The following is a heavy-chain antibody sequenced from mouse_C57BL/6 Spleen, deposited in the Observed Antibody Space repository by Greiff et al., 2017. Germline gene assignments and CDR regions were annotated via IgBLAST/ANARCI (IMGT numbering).Heavy chain of an antibody. J-gene: IGHJ3*01. CDR1: GYTFTRYW. D-gene: IGHD1-1*01. Sequence: QVQLQQPGAELVKPGASVKMSCKASGYTFTRYWITWVKQRPGQGLEWIGDIYPGSGSTNYNEKFKSKDKQTVDTSSSTAYRQLSSLTSEDSAVYYCAREDYYGSSLCFAYWGQGTLVTVSA. CDR2: IYPGSGST. CDR3: AREDYYGSSLCFAY. V-gene: IGHV1-55*01.